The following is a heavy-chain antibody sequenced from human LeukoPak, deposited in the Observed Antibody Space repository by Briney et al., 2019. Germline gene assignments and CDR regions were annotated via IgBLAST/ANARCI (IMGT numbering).Heavy chain of an antibody. J-gene: IGHJ4*02. V-gene: IGHV3-48*03. D-gene: IGHD6-19*01. Sequence: GGSLRLSCVGSGFTFSSYWMTWVRQAPGKGLEWVSKISSSGSAIYYADSVKGRFTISRDNAKSSLYLQMNSLRVEDTAVYYCARGGSLGYWGQGTLVTVSS. CDR1: GFTFSSYW. CDR2: ISSSGSAI. CDR3: ARGGSLGY.